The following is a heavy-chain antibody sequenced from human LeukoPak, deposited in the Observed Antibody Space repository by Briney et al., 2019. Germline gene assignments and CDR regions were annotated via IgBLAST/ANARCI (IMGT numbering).Heavy chain of an antibody. CDR2: ISGDGGST. V-gene: IGHV3-43*02. CDR1: GFTFDDYA. D-gene: IGHD5-18*01. CDR3: AKDGHSHGNDASDI. J-gene: IGHJ3*02. Sequence: PGGSLRLSCAASGFTFDDYAMHWVRQAPGKGLEWVSLISGDGGSTYYADSVKGRFTISRDNSKNSLYLQMNSLRTEDTALYYCAKDGHSHGNDASDIWGQGTMVTVSS.